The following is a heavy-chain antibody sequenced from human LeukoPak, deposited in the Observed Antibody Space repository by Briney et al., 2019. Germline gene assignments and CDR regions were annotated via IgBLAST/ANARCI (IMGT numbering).Heavy chain of an antibody. D-gene: IGHD3-10*01. J-gene: IGHJ4*02. CDR2: INPNSGGT. Sequence: ASVEVSCKASGYTFTGYVMHWVRRAPGQGLEWMGWINPNSGGTNYAQKFQGRVTMTRDTSISTAYMELSRLRSDDTAVYYCARVLRSKLVWFGELLSPYYWGQGTLVTVSS. CDR3: ARVLRSKLVWFGELLSPYY. V-gene: IGHV1-2*02. CDR1: GYTFTGYV.